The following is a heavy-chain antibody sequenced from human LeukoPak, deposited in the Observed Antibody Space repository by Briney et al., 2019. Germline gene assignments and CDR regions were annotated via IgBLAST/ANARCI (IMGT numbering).Heavy chain of an antibody. D-gene: IGHD3-10*01. CDR3: AREAAMTNVLNGGDY. J-gene: IGHJ4*02. V-gene: IGHV4-39*07. Sequence: SETLSLTCTVSGGSISSSSYYWGWIRQPPGKGLEWIGSIYYSGSTYYNPSLKSRVTISVDTSKNQFSLKLSSVTAADTAVYYCAREAAMTNVLNGGDYWGQGTLVTVSS. CDR1: GGSISSSSYY. CDR2: IYYSGST.